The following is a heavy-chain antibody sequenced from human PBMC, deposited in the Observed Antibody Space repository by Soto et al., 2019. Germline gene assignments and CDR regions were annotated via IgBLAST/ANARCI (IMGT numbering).Heavy chain of an antibody. J-gene: IGHJ5*01. Sequence: PGGSLRLSCSASGFPFSDSAMHWVRLAPGKRLEYVSAITRNGITTYHADSVRGRFTVSRDNSKNTLYLQMSSLRTEDTAIYYCVKDTYGLDSWGRGTPVTVSS. CDR1: GFPFSDSA. CDR3: VKDTYGLDS. CDR2: ITRNGITT. D-gene: IGHD3-10*01. V-gene: IGHV3-64D*08.